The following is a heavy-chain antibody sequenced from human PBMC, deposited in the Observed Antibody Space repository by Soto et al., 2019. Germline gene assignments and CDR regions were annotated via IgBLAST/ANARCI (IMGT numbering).Heavy chain of an antibody. J-gene: IGHJ3*01. Sequence: GGSLRLSCAASGFTFSSHGMSWVRQVPGKGLEWIAGLSRGGGTTYYADSVKGRFTISRDNSKNILDLIMNSLKVEDTALYYWAKDGKFRTDGFDVWGQGTMVTVSS. CDR3: AKDGKFRTDGFDV. D-gene: IGHD1-1*01. V-gene: IGHV3-23*01. CDR1: GFTFSSHG. CDR2: LSRGGGTT.